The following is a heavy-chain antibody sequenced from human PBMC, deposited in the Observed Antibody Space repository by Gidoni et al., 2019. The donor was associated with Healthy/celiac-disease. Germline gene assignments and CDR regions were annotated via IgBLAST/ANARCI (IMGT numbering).Heavy chain of an antibody. Sequence: QVQLQQWGAGLLKPSETLSLTCAVYGGSFSGYYWSWIRQPPGKGLEWIGEINHSGSTNYNPSLKSRVTISVDTSKNQFSLKLSSVTAADTAVYYCARGNDYGDYELGYWGQGTLVTVSS. D-gene: IGHD4-17*01. CDR2: INHSGST. CDR3: ARGNDYGDYELGY. V-gene: IGHV4-34*01. J-gene: IGHJ4*02. CDR1: GGSFSGYY.